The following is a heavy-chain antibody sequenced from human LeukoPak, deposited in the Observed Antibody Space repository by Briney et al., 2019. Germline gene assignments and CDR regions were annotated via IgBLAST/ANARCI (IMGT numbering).Heavy chain of an antibody. CDR2: IYYSGST. V-gene: IGHV4-39*07. Sequence: SETLSLTCTVSGGSISSSSYYWGWIRQPPGKGLEWIGSIYYSGSTNYNPSLKSRVTISVDTSKNQFSLKLSSVTAADTAVYYCARGAFGDQHLYNWFDPWGQGTLVTVSS. CDR3: ARGAFGDQHLYNWFDP. J-gene: IGHJ5*02. D-gene: IGHD4-17*01. CDR1: GGSISSSSYY.